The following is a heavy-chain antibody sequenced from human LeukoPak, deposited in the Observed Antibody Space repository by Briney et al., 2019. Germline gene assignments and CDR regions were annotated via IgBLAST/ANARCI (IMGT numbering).Heavy chain of an antibody. D-gene: IGHD6-13*01. CDR3: ARDLFTSSWYRWFDP. J-gene: IGHJ5*02. V-gene: IGHV4-61*02. Sequence: SETLSLTCTVSGGSISSGNYYWSWIRQPAGKGLEWIGRIYSSGSTNYNPSLKSRVTISEDTSKNQFSLKLTSETAADTAVYYCARDLFTSSWYRWFDPWGQGTLVTVSS. CDR2: IYSSGST. CDR1: GGSISSGNYY.